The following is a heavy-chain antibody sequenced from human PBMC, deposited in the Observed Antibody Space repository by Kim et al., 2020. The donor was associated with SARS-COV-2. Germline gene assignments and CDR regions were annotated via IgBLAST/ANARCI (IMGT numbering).Heavy chain of an antibody. Sequence: SETLSLTCTVSGGSISSYYWSWIRQPAGKGLEWIGRIYTSGSTNYNPSLKSRVTMSVDTSKNQFSLKLSSVTAADTAVYYCARAITMVRGGQYYFDYWGQGTLVTVSS. V-gene: IGHV4-4*07. J-gene: IGHJ4*02. CDR3: ARAITMVRGGQYYFDY. CDR1: GGSISSYY. D-gene: IGHD3-10*01. CDR2: IYTSGST.